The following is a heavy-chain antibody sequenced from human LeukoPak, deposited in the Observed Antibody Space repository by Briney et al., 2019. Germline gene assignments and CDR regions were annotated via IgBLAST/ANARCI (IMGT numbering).Heavy chain of an antibody. D-gene: IGHD1-26*01. J-gene: IGHJ4*02. CDR3: ASYSGSYYSW. V-gene: IGHV1-2*02. CDR1: GFNFTGYY. CDR2: INPKSGGT. Sequence: ASVKVSCKASGFNFTGYYLHWVRQAPGQGLEWMGWINPKSGGTIYSQNFQGRVTMTRDTSISTAYMELSRLRSDDTAVYYCASYSGSYYSWWGQGTLVTVSS.